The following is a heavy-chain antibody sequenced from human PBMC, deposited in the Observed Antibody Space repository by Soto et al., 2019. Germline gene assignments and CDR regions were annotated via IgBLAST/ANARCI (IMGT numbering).Heavy chain of an antibody. V-gene: IGHV1-18*03. Sequence: ASVKVSCKASGYTFTSYGISWVRQAPGQGLEWMGWISAYNGNTNYAQKLQGRVTKTTDTSTSTAYMELRSLRSDDMAVYYCARDYPIATYYYGSGSYESRNGMDVWGQGTTVTVSS. CDR2: ISAYNGNT. CDR1: GYTFTSYG. CDR3: ARDYPIATYYYGSGSYESRNGMDV. D-gene: IGHD3-10*01. J-gene: IGHJ6*02.